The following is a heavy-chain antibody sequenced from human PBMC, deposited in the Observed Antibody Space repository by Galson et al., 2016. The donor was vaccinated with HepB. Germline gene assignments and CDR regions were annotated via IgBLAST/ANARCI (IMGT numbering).Heavy chain of an antibody. CDR1: GFTFSSCG. D-gene: IGHD1/OR15-1a*01. Sequence: SLRLSCAASGFTFSSCGMNWVRQAPGKGLEWILYISSSSSTMYYADSVRGRFTISRDNAKNSVYLQSKSLRDEDTAVYYCARDQVEQECYWYFDLWGRGTLVTVSS. V-gene: IGHV3-48*02. CDR2: ISSSSSTM. J-gene: IGHJ2*01. CDR3: ARDQVEQECYWYFDL.